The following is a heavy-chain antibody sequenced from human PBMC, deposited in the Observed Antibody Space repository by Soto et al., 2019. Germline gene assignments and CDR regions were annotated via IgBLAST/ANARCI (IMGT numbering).Heavy chain of an antibody. CDR2: IIPMLGKT. Sequence: SVKVSCKASGYTFTSYGISWVRQAPGQGLEWMGGIIPMLGKTNYAQKFQGRVTITADESTSTAYMDLSSLRSDDTAVYYCAKDILEWLFGSGDYYYYGMDVWGQGTTVTVSS. V-gene: IGHV1-69*13. D-gene: IGHD3-3*01. CDR1: GYTFTSYG. J-gene: IGHJ6*02. CDR3: AKDILEWLFGSGDYYYYGMDV.